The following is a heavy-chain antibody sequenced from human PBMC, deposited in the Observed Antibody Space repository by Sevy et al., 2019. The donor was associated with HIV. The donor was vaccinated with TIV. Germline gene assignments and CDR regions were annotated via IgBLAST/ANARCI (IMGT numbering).Heavy chain of an antibody. Sequence: GGSLRLSCTASGFTFSRYWMHWVRQAPGKGLVWVSRINSDGSSTSYADSVKGRFTISRDNAKNTLYLQMNSLRAEDTAVYYCARDYYDSSGIDYWGQGTLVTVSS. J-gene: IGHJ4*02. D-gene: IGHD3-22*01. CDR3: ARDYYDSSGIDY. V-gene: IGHV3-74*01. CDR2: INSDGSST. CDR1: GFTFSRYW.